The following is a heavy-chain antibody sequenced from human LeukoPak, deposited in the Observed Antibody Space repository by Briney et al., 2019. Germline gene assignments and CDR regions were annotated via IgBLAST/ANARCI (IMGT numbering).Heavy chain of an antibody. CDR1: GGSISSSSYY. V-gene: IGHV4-39*07. CDR2: IYYSGST. D-gene: IGHD4-17*01. J-gene: IGHJ4*02. Sequence: SETLSLTCTVSGGSISSSSYYWGWIRQPPGKGLEWIGSIYYSGSTYYNPSLKSRVTISGDTSKNQVSLILISVTAADTAVYYCARGVTTHYSLFESDGLFVGPLDSWGQGTLVTVSS. CDR3: ARGVTTHYSLFESDGLFVGPLDS.